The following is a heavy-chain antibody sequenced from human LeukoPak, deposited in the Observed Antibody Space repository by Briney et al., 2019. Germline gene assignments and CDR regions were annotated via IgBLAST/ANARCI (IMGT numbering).Heavy chain of an antibody. D-gene: IGHD2-2*01. Sequence: SETLSLTCTVSGYSISSGYYWGWIRQPPGKGLEWIGSIYHSGSTYYNPSLKSRVTISVDTSKNQFSLKLSSVTAADTAVYYCARVRVPAAMNHYYYYMDVWGKGTTVTISS. CDR1: GYSISSGYY. V-gene: IGHV4-38-2*02. CDR3: ARVRVPAAMNHYYYYMDV. J-gene: IGHJ6*03. CDR2: IYHSGST.